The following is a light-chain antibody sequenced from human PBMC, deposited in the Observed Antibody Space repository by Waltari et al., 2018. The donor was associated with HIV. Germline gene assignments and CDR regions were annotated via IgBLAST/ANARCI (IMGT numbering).Light chain of an antibody. CDR2: EGI. CDR1: SSDVGSYNL. J-gene: IGLJ3*02. V-gene: IGLV2-23*01. CDR3: CSYAGSSNWV. Sequence: QSALTQPAPVSGSPGQSFPISCTGSSSDVGSYNLVSWYQQHPGKAPKLMSYEGINRPSGVSNRFSGSKSGNTASLTISGLQAEDEADYYCCSYAGSSNWVFGGGTKLTVL.